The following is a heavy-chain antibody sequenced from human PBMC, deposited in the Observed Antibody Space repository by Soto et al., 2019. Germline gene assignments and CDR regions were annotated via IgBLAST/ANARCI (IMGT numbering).Heavy chain of an antibody. CDR2: IYYSGST. CDR3: ASGFGEFIYFDY. V-gene: IGHV4-31*03. J-gene: IGHJ4*02. CDR1: GGSISSGGYY. Sequence: PSETLSLTCTVSGGSISSGGYYWSWIRQHPGKGLEWIGYIYYSGSTYYNPSLKSRVTISVDTSKNQFSLKLSSVTAADPAVYYCASGFGEFIYFDYWGQGTLVTVSS. D-gene: IGHD3-10*01.